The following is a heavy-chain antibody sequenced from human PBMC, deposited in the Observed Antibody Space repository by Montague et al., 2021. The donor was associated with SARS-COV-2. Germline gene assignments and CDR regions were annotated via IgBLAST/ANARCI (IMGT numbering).Heavy chain of an antibody. CDR2: IYYSGTA. J-gene: IGHJ5*01. Sequence: SETLSLTCTMSGGSITYSSYYWGWIRLPPGKGLEWIGSIYYSGTAYYNASLKSRVTMSLDMSKNQLSLRLKSTTAVDTAVCFCARASFYYGSGSHYNNWFDSWGQGTVVTVSS. D-gene: IGHD3-10*01. CDR1: GGSITYSSYY. V-gene: IGHV4-39*07. CDR3: ARASFYYGSGSHYNNWFDS.